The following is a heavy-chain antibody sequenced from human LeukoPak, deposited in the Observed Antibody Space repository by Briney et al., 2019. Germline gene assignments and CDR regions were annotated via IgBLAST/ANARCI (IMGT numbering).Heavy chain of an antibody. Sequence: SETLSLTCAVYDGSFSAYCWTWIRQPPGKGLEWIGEINHSGSTNYNPSLKSRVTISVDTSKNQFSLKLSSVTAADTAVYYCASLWFGKIDYWGQGTLVTVSS. V-gene: IGHV4-34*01. CDR1: DGSFSAYC. CDR3: ASLWFGKIDY. D-gene: IGHD3-10*01. CDR2: INHSGST. J-gene: IGHJ4*02.